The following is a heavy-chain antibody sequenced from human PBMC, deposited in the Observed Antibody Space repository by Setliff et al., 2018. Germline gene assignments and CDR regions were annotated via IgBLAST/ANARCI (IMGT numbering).Heavy chain of an antibody. D-gene: IGHD1-26*01. CDR2: IYYSGST. CDR1: GGSISSYY. CDR3: ARVVGATFDY. Sequence: SETLSLTCTVSGGSISSYYWSWIRQPPGKGLEWIGYIYYSGSTNYNPSLKSRVTISVDTSKNQFSLKLSSVTAADTAVYYCARVVGATFDYWGQGPLVTVSS. J-gene: IGHJ4*02. V-gene: IGHV4-59*01.